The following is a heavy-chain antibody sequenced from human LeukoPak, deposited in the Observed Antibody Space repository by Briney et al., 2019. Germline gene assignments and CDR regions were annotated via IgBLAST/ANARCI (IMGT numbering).Heavy chain of an antibody. V-gene: IGHV4-39*01. CDR2: IYYSGST. J-gene: IGHJ3*02. CDR3: ARHLYYGAFDI. Sequence: SETLSLTCAVSGASISSSNYYWGWIRQPPGQGLEWIGSIYYSGSTYYNPSLKSRVTISVDASKNQFSLKLSSVTAADTAVYYCARHLYYGAFDIWGQGTMVTVSS. D-gene: IGHD3-16*01. CDR1: GASISSSNYY.